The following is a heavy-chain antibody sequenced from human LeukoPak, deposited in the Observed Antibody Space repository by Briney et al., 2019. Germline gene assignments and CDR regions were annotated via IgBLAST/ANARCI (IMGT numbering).Heavy chain of an antibody. Sequence: GGSLRLSCAASGFTFSTYSMNWVRQAPGKGLEWVSYISSSSSTIYYADSVKGRFTISRDNAKNSLYLQMNTLRAEDTAVYFCARGPRTYDSSAYYYYWGQGALVTVSS. CDR2: ISSSSSTI. D-gene: IGHD3-22*01. CDR1: GFTFSTYS. CDR3: ARGPRTYDSSAYYYY. J-gene: IGHJ4*02. V-gene: IGHV3-48*04.